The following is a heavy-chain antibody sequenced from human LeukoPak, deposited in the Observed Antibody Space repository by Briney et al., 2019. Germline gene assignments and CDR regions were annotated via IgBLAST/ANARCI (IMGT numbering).Heavy chain of an antibody. CDR1: GFTFNTYL. CDR2: MNNGGRVM. CDR3: AREFEATGFWALDY. J-gene: IGHJ4*02. V-gene: IGHV3-74*01. D-gene: IGHD3-16*01. Sequence: GGALRLSSRLSGFTFNTYLMHWVRQAPGKGLVWGSRMNNGGRVMSDADSVKGRFTISRDNTKNVLYLQMNSVGAEDTAVYCCAREFEATGFWALDYWGQGTLVTASS.